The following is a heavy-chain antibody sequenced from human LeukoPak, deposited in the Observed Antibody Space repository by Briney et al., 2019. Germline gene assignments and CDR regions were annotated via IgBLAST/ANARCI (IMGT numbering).Heavy chain of an antibody. J-gene: IGHJ6*03. CDR1: DFIFNIYT. D-gene: IGHD1-26*01. CDR2: IGSTGSNV. CDR3: ARESREKTSSVSRWGLLYYYCMDV. V-gene: IGHV3-21*06. Sequence: PGGSLRLSCEVSDFIFNIYTMQWVRQAPGKGLEWVSSIGSTGSNVYYAASVEGRFTVSRDNARNSLFLQMDSLRADDTGIYYCARESREKTSSVSRWGLLYYYCMDVWAKGTTVIVSS.